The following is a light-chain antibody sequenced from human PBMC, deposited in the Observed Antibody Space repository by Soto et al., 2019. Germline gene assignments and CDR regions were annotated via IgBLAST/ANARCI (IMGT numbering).Light chain of an antibody. V-gene: IGLV3-21*04. J-gene: IGLJ2*01. CDR2: YDS. Sequence: SYELTQPPSVSVAPGKTARITCGGNNIGSKSVHWHQQKPGQAPVLVIYYDSDRPSGIPERFSGSNSGNTATLTISRVEAGDEADYYCQVWDSSSDHRAVFGGGTKVTVL. CDR1: NIGSKS. CDR3: QVWDSSSDHRAV.